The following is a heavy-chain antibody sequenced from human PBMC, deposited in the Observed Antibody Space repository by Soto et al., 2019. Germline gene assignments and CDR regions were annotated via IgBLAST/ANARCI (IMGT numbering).Heavy chain of an antibody. CDR3: ARDGYTMIVVVTPPDY. Sequence: AGFLRLSCAASGFTFSSYSMNWVRQAPGKGLEWVSFITCSSSNIYYADSVKGRFTISRDNAKNTLYLQMNSLRAEDTAVYYCARDGYTMIVVVTPPDYWGQGTLVTVSS. CDR1: GFTFSSYS. V-gene: IGHV3-21*01. J-gene: IGHJ4*02. CDR2: ITCSSSNI. D-gene: IGHD3-22*01.